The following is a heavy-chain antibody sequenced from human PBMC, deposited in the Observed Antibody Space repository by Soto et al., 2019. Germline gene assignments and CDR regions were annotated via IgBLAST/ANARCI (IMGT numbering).Heavy chain of an antibody. CDR3: AKDPRYSGSCIPGGGFDS. V-gene: IGHV3-23*01. CDR1: GFTFSSYA. D-gene: IGHD6-13*01. Sequence: EVQLLESGGGLVQPGGSLRLSCAASGFTFSSYAMSWVRQAPGKGLVCVSAISGSGGSTYYADCVKGRFTLSRDNSKNPLSLKMNSLTADDTAVYYCAKDPRYSGSCIPGGGFDSWGQGTLDTVCS. CDR2: ISGSGGST. J-gene: IGHJ4*02.